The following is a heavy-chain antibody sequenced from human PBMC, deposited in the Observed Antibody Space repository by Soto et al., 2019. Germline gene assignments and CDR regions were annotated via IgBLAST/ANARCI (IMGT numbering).Heavy chain of an antibody. CDR1: CGSISSSNW. CDR2: IYHSGST. Sequence: SATLSLTCTVSCGSISSSNWWSWVGQSPGKGLEWIGEIYHSGSTNYNPSLKSRVTISVDKSKNQFSLKLSSVTAADTAVYYCARGSGRQVYNYYGMDVWGQGTTVS. CDR3: ARGSGRQVYNYYGMDV. V-gene: IGHV4-4*02. D-gene: IGHD3-10*01. J-gene: IGHJ6*02.